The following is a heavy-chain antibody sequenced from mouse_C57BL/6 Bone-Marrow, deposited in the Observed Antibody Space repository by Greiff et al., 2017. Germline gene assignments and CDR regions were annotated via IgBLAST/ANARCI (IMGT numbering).Heavy chain of an antibody. D-gene: IGHD1-1*01. J-gene: IGHJ2*01. CDR3: GRHRGCYYGSSDYCDY. CDR2: FYPGSGST. CDR1: GYTFTEYT. Sequence: VQLQQSGAELVKPGASVKLSCKASGYTFTEYTIHWVKQRSGQGLEWIGWFYPGSGSTKYNEKFKDKATLTEDKSSSTVYMELRRVTSDDSAVNFCGRHRGCYYGSSDYCDYGGQGTTRTVSS. V-gene: IGHV1-62-2*01.